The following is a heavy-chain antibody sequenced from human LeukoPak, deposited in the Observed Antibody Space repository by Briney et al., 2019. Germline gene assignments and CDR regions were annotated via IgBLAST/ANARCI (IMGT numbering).Heavy chain of an antibody. D-gene: IGHD3-9*01. CDR1: GGSISSGSYY. CDR2: IYYSGST. J-gene: IGHJ4*02. V-gene: IGHV4-61*01. Sequence: SETLSLTCTVSGGSISSGSYYWSWIRQPPGKGLEWIGYIYYSGSTNYNPSLKSRVTISVDTSKNQFSLKLSSVTAADTAVYYCARGFNILTGYGSYYFDYWGQGTLVTVSS. CDR3: ARGFNILTGYGSYYFDY.